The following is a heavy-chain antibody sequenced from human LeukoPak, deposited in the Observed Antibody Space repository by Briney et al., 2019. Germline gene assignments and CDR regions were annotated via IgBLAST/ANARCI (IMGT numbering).Heavy chain of an antibody. Sequence: ASVKVSCKASGYTFTSYDINWVRQATGQGLEWMGWMNPNSGNTGYAQKFQGRVTMTRNTSISTAYMELRSLRSEDTAMYYCARAFNSTQPLDYWGQGTLVTVSS. CDR3: ARAFNSTQPLDY. CDR1: GYTFTSYD. D-gene: IGHD2/OR15-2a*01. V-gene: IGHV1-8*01. CDR2: MNPNSGNT. J-gene: IGHJ4*02.